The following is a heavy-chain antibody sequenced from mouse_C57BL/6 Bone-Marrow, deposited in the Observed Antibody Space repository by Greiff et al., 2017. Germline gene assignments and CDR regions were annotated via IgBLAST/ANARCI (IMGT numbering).Heavy chain of an antibody. CDR2: ILPGSGST. V-gene: IGHV1-81*01. CDR3: ARWGYAMDY. Sequence: VQLQQSGAELARPGASVKLSCKASGYTFTSYGISWVKQRTGQGLEWIGEILPGSGSTNYNEKFKGKATFTADPSSNTAYMQLSSLTTEDSAIYYCARWGYAMDYWGQGTSVTVSS. CDR1: GYTFTSYG. J-gene: IGHJ4*01.